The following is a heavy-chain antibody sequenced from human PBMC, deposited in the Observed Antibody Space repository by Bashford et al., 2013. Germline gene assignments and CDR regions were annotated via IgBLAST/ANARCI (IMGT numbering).Heavy chain of an antibody. CDR3: ARWAAAVAGNPFDY. Sequence: GGSLRLSCAASGFILSSYTMNWVRQVPGKGLEWVSSINSNSNTYYADSVKGRFSISRDNTKNSLYLQMNSLRAEDTAVYYCARWAAAVAGNPFDYWGQGTLVTVSS. D-gene: IGHD6-19*01. V-gene: IGHV3-21*04. CDR1: GFILSSYT. J-gene: IGHJ4*02. CDR2: INSNSNT.